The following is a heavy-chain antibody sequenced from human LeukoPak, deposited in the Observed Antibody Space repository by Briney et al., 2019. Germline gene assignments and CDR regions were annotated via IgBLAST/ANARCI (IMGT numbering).Heavy chain of an antibody. CDR2: ISSNGGST. D-gene: IGHD7-27*01. Sequence: QPGGSLRLSCAASGFTFSSYAMHWGRPGPREGLEYVSAISSNGGSTYYANSVKGRFTISRDNSKNTLYLQMGSLRAEDMAVYYCERDGDGNYFDYLGQGTLVTVSS. J-gene: IGHJ4*02. CDR1: GFTFSSYA. V-gene: IGHV3-64*01. CDR3: ERDGDGNYFDY.